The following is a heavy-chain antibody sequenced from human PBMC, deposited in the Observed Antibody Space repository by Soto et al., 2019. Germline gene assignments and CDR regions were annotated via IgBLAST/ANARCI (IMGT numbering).Heavy chain of an antibody. CDR2: ISSSGSSI. CDR3: ARAPPNSAQFGSGSYSDY. Sequence: QVQLEESGGGLVKPGGSLRLSCAASGFTFSDHYLSWIRLPPGKGLERVSYISSSGSSIYYAESVKGRFIMSRDNARSSVYLQMNSLRAEDTAIYYCARAPPNSAQFGSGSYSDYWGQGTLVTVSS. J-gene: IGHJ4*02. D-gene: IGHD3-10*01. CDR1: GFTFSDHY. V-gene: IGHV3-11*01.